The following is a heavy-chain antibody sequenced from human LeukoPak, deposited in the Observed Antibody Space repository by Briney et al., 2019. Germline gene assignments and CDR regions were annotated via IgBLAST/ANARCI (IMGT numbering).Heavy chain of an antibody. V-gene: IGHV3-48*04. J-gene: IGHJ6*04. CDR3: AELGITMIGGV. CDR1: GFTFSNAW. CDR2: ISSSGSTI. D-gene: IGHD3-10*02. Sequence: GSLRLSCAASGFTFSNAWMSWVRQAPGKGLEWVSYISSSGSTIYYADSVKGRFTISRDNAKNSLCLQMNSLRAEDTAVYYCAELGITMIGGVWGKGTTVTISS.